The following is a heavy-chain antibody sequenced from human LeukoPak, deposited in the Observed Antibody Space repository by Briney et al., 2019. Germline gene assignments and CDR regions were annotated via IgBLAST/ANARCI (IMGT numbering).Heavy chain of an antibody. D-gene: IGHD4-17*01. V-gene: IGHV3-74*01. Sequence: GGSLRLSCAASGFTFSSYWMHWVRQAPGEGLVWVSGINSDGSDTDYADSVKGRFTISRDNAKSTLSLQMNSLRAEDTAVYYCARGKNGDSLFDYWGQGTLVIVSS. CDR1: GFTFSSYW. CDR2: INSDGSDT. CDR3: ARGKNGDSLFDY. J-gene: IGHJ4*02.